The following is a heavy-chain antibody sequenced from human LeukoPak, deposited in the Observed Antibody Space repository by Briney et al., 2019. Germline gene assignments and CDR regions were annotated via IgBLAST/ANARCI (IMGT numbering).Heavy chain of an antibody. CDR3: ARDTPGYGGDDFDY. J-gene: IGHJ4*02. CDR2: IQAGGDEK. CDR1: GFTFRTFG. V-gene: IGHV3-30*02. Sequence: GGSPGISCGAAGFTFRTFGMHWGRPAPGKGLEWEKFIQAGGDEKYYAESVKGRFTVSRDNSKNTLYLQMNSLRAEDTAVYYCARDTPGYGGDDFDYWGQGALVTVSS. D-gene: IGHD4-23*01.